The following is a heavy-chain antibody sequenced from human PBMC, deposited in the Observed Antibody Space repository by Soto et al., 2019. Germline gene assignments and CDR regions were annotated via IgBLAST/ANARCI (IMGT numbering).Heavy chain of an antibody. J-gene: IGHJ5*02. Sequence: GGCLRVWCEASGFTFGRYVMSWVRQAPGKGLEWVSAISGSGGSTYYADSVKGRFTISRDNSKNTLYLQMNSLRAEDTAVYYCAKGRRSKTVTTGGYAWFDPWGQGTLVTVSS. CDR1: GFTFGRYV. V-gene: IGHV3-23*01. CDR3: AKGRRSKTVTTGGYAWFDP. D-gene: IGHD4-4*01. CDR2: ISGSGGST.